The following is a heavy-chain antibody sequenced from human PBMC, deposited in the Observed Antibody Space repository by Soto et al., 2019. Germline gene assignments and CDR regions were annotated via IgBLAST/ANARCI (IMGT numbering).Heavy chain of an antibody. CDR3: ASQAVTLFYY. CDR2: INSDGSST. V-gene: IGHV3-74*01. J-gene: IGHJ4*02. D-gene: IGHD3-10*01. CDR1: GFTFSSYW. Sequence: GGSLRLSCAASGFTFSSYWMHWVRQAPGKGLVWVSRINSDGSSTFYADSVKGRFTISRDNAKNTLSLQMNSLRAEDTAVYYCASQAVTLFYYWGQGNVVPVSS.